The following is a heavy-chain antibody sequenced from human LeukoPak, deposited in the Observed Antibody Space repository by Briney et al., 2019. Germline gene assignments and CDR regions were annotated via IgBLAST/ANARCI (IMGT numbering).Heavy chain of an antibody. CDR1: GFTFSSYE. D-gene: IGHD1-26*01. Sequence: GGSLRLSCAASGFTFSSYEMNWVRQAPGKGLEWVSYISSSGSTIYYADSVKGRFTISRDNAKNSLYLQMKSLRAEDTAVYYCARDIVGATPDYWGQGTLVTVSS. CDR3: ARDIVGATPDY. V-gene: IGHV3-48*03. CDR2: ISSSGSTI. J-gene: IGHJ4*02.